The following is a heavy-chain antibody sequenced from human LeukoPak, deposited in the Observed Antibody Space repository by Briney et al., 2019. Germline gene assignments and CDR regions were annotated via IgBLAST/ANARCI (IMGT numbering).Heavy chain of an antibody. V-gene: IGHV3-7*01. J-gene: IGHJ4*02. Sequence: GGSLRLSCAASGFTFTSNWMSWVRQAPGKGLEWVANINQDGGEKYYVDSVKSRFTISRDNTKNSLYLQMNSLRAEDTAVYHCATGRSCTACYLPDYWGQGTLVTVSS. CDR2: INQDGGEK. CDR3: ATGRSCTACYLPDY. D-gene: IGHD2-2*01. CDR1: GFTFTSNW.